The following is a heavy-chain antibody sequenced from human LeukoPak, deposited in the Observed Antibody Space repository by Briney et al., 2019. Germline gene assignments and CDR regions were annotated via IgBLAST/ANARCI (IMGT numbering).Heavy chain of an antibody. CDR1: GFTFTSYY. V-gene: IGHV1-46*01. CDR3: ARIYGQQLGLRTSPYDAFDI. J-gene: IGHJ3*02. Sequence: GGSLRLSCAASGFTFTSYYMHWVRQAPGQGLEWMGIINPSGGSTSYAQKFQGRVTMTRDTSTSTVYMELSSLRSEDTAVYYCARIYGQQLGLRTSPYDAFDIWGQGTMVTVSS. D-gene: IGHD6-13*01. CDR2: INPSGGST.